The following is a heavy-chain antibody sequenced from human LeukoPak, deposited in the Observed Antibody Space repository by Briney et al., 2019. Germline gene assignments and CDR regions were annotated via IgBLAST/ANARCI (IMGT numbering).Heavy chain of an antibody. CDR2: ISAYNGNT. CDR3: ARGGGYSGYDSTLKQSLVPFDY. V-gene: IGHV1-18*01. J-gene: IGHJ4*02. Sequence: ASVKVSCKASGYTFTSYGISWVRQAPGQGLEWMGWISAYNGNTNYAQKLQGRVTMTTDTSTSTAYMELRSLRSDDTAVYYCARGGGYSGYDSTLKQSLVPFDYWGQGTLVTVSS. D-gene: IGHD5-12*01. CDR1: GYTFTSYG.